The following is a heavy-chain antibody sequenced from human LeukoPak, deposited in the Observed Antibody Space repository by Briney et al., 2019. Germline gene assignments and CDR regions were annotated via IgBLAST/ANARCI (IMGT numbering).Heavy chain of an antibody. CDR3: ARQETGFNIYY. J-gene: IGHJ4*02. CDR2: IYPGDSDT. D-gene: IGHD1-14*01. V-gene: IGHV5-51*01. Sequence: GESLKIYCKGSGYSFTSYWIGWVRQMPGKGLEWMRIIYPGDSDTRYSTSFQGQVTISADKSISTAYLQWSSLKASDTAMYYGARQETGFNIYYWGQGTLVTVSS. CDR1: GYSFTSYW.